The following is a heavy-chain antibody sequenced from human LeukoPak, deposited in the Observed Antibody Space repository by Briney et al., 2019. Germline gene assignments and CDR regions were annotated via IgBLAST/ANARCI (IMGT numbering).Heavy chain of an antibody. Sequence: SETLSLTCTVSGGSISSSSYYWGWIRQPPGKGLEWIGEINHDGSTNYNPSLKSRVTISVDTSKNQFSLKLNSVTAADTAVYYCARQEGRSGSYMAILDYWGQGTLVTVSS. CDR2: INHDGST. D-gene: IGHD3-10*01. J-gene: IGHJ4*02. CDR1: GGSISSSSYY. CDR3: ARQEGRSGSYMAILDY. V-gene: IGHV4-39*01.